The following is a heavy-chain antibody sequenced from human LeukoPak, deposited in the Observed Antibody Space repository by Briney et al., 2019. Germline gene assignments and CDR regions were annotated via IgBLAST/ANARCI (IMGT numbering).Heavy chain of an antibody. V-gene: IGHV3-23*01. Sequence: GGSLRLSCTASGFNFKNYAMAWVRLAPGKGLEWVSSTSGSGESLYYADSVRDWFTMSRDNSKNTLYLNMNSLRVEDTAIYYCAKNGATSWIGGQNWFDPWGQGTLVTVSS. CDR3: AKNGATSWIGGQNWFDP. CDR2: TSGSGESL. J-gene: IGHJ5*02. CDR1: GFNFKNYA. D-gene: IGHD4/OR15-4a*01.